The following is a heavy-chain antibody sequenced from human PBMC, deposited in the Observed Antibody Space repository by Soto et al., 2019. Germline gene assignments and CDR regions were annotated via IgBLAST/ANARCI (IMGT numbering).Heavy chain of an antibody. D-gene: IGHD4-4*01. V-gene: IGHV3-7*01. CDR1: GFTFSSYW. Sequence: QPGGSLRLSCAASGFTFSSYWMSWVRQAPGKGLEWVANIKQDGSEKYYVDSVKGRFTISRDNAKNSLYLQMNSLRAEDTAVYYCAREDSNYPGIFDYWGQGTLVTVSS. J-gene: IGHJ4*02. CDR2: IKQDGSEK. CDR3: AREDSNYPGIFDY.